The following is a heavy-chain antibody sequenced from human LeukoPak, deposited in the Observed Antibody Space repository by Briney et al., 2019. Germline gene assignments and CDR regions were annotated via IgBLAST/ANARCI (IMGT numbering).Heavy chain of an antibody. V-gene: IGHV4-30-2*01. J-gene: IGHJ4*02. CDR2: IYHSGST. CDR1: GGSISSGGYS. CDR3: ARAGNDFWSGYDFDY. D-gene: IGHD3-3*01. Sequence: SQTLSLTCAVSGGSISSGGYSWSWIRQPPGKGLEWIGYIYHSGSTNYNPSLKSRVTISVDTSKNQFSLKLSSVTAADTAVYYCARAGNDFWSGYDFDYWGQGTLVTVSS.